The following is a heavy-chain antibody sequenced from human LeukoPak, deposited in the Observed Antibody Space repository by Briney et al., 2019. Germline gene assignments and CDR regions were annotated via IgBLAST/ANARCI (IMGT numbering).Heavy chain of an antibody. Sequence: GGSLRLSCAASGFTFSSYWMHWVRQAPGKGLVWVSRINSDGSSTSYADSVKGRFTISRDNAKNTLYLQMNSLRAEDTAVYYCARVGLYSSGQREGYWGQGTLVTVSS. J-gene: IGHJ4*02. CDR2: INSDGSST. CDR1: GFTFSSYW. CDR3: ARVGLYSSGQREGY. V-gene: IGHV3-74*01. D-gene: IGHD6-19*01.